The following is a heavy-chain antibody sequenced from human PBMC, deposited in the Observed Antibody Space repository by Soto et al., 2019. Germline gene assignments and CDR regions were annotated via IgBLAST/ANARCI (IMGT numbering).Heavy chain of an antibody. CDR2: IYYSGST. V-gene: IGHV4-59*08. J-gene: IGHJ5*02. CDR1: GGSISSYY. CDR3: ATNDYGDYSDCFDP. Sequence: PSETLSLTCTVSGGSISSYYWSWIRQPPGKGLEWIGYIYYSGSTNYNPSLKSRVTISVDTSKNQFSLKLSSVTAADTAVYYCATNDYGDYSDCFDPWGQGILVTLSS. D-gene: IGHD4-17*01.